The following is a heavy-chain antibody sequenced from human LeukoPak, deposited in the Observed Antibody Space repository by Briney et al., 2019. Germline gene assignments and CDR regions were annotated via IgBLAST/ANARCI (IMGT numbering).Heavy chain of an antibody. D-gene: IGHD3-10*02. CDR2: ISSSGSTI. CDR3: AELGITMIGGV. V-gene: IGHV3-11*04. Sequence: GGSLRLSCAASGFTLSDYYMNWIRQAPGKGLEWVSYISSSGSTIYYAGSVKGRFTISRDNAKNSLYLQMNSLRAEDTAVYYCAELGITMIGGVWGKGTTVTISS. J-gene: IGHJ6*04. CDR1: GFTLSDYY.